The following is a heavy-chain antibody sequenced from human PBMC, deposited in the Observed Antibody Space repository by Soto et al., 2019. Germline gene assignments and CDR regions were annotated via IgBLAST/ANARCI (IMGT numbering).Heavy chain of an antibody. Sequence: QVQLVESGGGVVQPGRSLRLSCAASGFTFSTYGMHWVRQAPGKGLEWLAVMSYDGSNKYYADSVRGRFTISRDNSKNTLYLQMNSLRGEDMAVYYCAKDFHRAPGSLECVLDYWGQGTLVTVSS. CDR3: AKDFHRAPGSLECVLDY. D-gene: IGHD3-3*01. CDR2: MSYDGSNK. J-gene: IGHJ4*01. CDR1: GFTFSTYG. V-gene: IGHV3-30*18.